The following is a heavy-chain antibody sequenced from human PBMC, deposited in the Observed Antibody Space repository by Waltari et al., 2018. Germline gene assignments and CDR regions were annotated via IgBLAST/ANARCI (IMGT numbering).Heavy chain of an antibody. D-gene: IGHD3-10*01. CDR1: GFSPGNFG. Sequence: QVQLVESGGGVVQPGMSLRLSGAASGFSPGNFGMHWVRQAPGKGLEWVALIWFGGGDTYYADSVRGRFTISRDNSKNTLYLDINSLRVDDTAIYHCAKDAFGNTYLDYWGQGTLVTVSS. CDR3: AKDAFGNTYLDY. CDR2: IWFGGGDT. J-gene: IGHJ4*02. V-gene: IGHV3-33*06.